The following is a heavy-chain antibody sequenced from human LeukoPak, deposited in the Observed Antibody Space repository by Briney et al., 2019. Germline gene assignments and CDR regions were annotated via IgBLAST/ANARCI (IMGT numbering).Heavy chain of an antibody. J-gene: IGHJ5*02. CDR1: GFPFSSYA. Sequence: GGSLRLSFAASGFPFSSYAMSWVRPAPGKGLGWVSAISGSGGSTYYADSVKGRFTISRDNSKNTLYLQMNSLRAEDTAVYYCAKDRYYYGSGINWFDPWGQGTLVTVSS. CDR3: AKDRYYYGSGINWFDP. D-gene: IGHD3-10*01. CDR2: ISGSGGST. V-gene: IGHV3-23*01.